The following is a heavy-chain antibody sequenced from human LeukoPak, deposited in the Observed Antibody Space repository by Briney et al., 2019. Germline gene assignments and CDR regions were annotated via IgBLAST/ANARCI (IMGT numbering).Heavy chain of an antibody. D-gene: IGHD3-3*01. Sequence: GRSLRLSCAASGFTFSSYAMHWVRQAPGKGLEWVAVISYDGSNKYYADSVKGRFTISRDNSKNTLYLQMNSLRAEDAAVYYCARDPRTYYDFWSGYYSYMDVWGKGTTVTVSS. J-gene: IGHJ6*03. CDR1: GFTFSSYA. V-gene: IGHV3-30*01. CDR3: ARDPRTYYDFWSGYYSYMDV. CDR2: ISYDGSNK.